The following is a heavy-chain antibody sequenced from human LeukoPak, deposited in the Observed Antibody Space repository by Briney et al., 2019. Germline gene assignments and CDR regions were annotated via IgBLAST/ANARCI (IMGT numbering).Heavy chain of an antibody. J-gene: IGHJ6*03. Sequence: TSETLSLTCTVSGGSISSGDYYWSWIRQPPGKGLEWIGYIYYSGSTNYNPSLKSRVTISVDTSKNQFSLKLSSVTAADTAVYYCATAPPAVVVPAAIRNYYYYYMDVWGKGTTVTVSS. CDR1: GGSISSGDYY. V-gene: IGHV4-30-4*01. CDR3: ATAPPAVVVPAAIRNYYYYYMDV. D-gene: IGHD2-2*01. CDR2: IYYSGST.